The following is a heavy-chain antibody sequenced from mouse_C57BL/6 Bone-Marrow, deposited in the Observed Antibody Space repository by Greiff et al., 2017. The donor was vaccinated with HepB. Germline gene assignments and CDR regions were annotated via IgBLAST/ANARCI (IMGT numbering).Heavy chain of an antibody. D-gene: IGHD2-3*01. V-gene: IGHV1-19*01. CDR1: GYTFTDYY. CDR3: ARYGYYAWFAY. CDR2: INPYNGGT. J-gene: IGHJ3*01. Sequence: EVQLQQSGPVLVKPGASVKMSCKASGYTFTDYYMNWVKQSHGKSLEWIGVINPYNGGTSYNQKFKGKATLTVDKSSSTAYMELNSLTSEDSAVYYCARYGYYAWFAYWGQGTLVTVSA.